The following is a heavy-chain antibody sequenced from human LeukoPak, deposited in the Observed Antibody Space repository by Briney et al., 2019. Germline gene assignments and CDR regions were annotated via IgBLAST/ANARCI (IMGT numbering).Heavy chain of an antibody. V-gene: IGHV3-20*04. CDR3: ARARGHDSSGSHFDY. CDR1: GFTFDDYG. Sequence: GGSLRLSCAASGFTFDDYGMSWVRQAPGKGLEWVSGINWNGDSTGYEDSVKGRFTISRDNAKKSLYLQMNSLRAEDTALYYCARARGHDSSGSHFDYWGQGTLVTVSS. D-gene: IGHD3-22*01. CDR2: INWNGDST. J-gene: IGHJ4*02.